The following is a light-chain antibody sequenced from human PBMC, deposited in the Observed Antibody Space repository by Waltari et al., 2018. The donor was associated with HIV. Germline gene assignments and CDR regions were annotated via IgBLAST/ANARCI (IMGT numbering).Light chain of an antibody. CDR3: QQYNNWPPT. J-gene: IGKJ1*01. V-gene: IGKV3-15*01. Sequence: EIVMTQSPATLSLSPGERATLSCRASQSVTSNLAWYQQKPGQAPRLLIYGASTRATGIPARFSGSGSGTEFTLTIRSLQSEDFAVYYCQQYNNWPPTFDQGTKVEIK. CDR2: GAS. CDR1: QSVTSN.